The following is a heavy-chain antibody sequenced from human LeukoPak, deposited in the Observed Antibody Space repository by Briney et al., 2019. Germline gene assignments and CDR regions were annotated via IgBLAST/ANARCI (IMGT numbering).Heavy chain of an antibody. CDR3: ARGRRYSYAYEDY. J-gene: IGHJ4*02. V-gene: IGHV4-34*01. CDR1: GGSFSGYY. D-gene: IGHD5-18*01. Sequence: SETLSLTCAVYGGSFSGYYWGWIRQPPGKGLEGIGEINHSGSTNYNPSLKSRVTISVDTSKNQFSLKLSSVTAADTAVYYCARGRRYSYAYEDYWGQGTLVTVSS. CDR2: INHSGST.